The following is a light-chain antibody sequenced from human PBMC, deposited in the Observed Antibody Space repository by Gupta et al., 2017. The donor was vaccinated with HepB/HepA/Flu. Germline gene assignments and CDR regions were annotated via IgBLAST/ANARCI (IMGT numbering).Light chain of an antibody. CDR2: GNR. CDR3: QSYDSSRSDVV. V-gene: IGLV1-40*01. CDR1: SSNIGAGYA. Sequence: QAVLTQPPSVSRSPGQRVSISWTGSSSNIGAGYAVNWYQQLPGTAPKLLIYGNRNRPSGVPERFSGSKSGTSASLAITGLQAEDEADYYCQSYDSSRSDVVFGGGTKLTVL. J-gene: IGLJ2*01.